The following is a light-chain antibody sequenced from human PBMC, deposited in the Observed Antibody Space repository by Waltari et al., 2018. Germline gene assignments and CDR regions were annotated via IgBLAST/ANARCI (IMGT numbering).Light chain of an antibody. CDR1: SSDIGAYNY. CDR2: EVS. Sequence: QSALTQPASVSGSPGQSITISCSGTSSDIGAYNYVSWFQQHPGKVPKLMVYEVSTRPSGISNRFSGSTSGNTASLTISRLQAEGEADYYCSSYTSSSTYVFGTGTRVTVL. CDR3: SSYTSSSTYV. J-gene: IGLJ1*01. V-gene: IGLV2-14*01.